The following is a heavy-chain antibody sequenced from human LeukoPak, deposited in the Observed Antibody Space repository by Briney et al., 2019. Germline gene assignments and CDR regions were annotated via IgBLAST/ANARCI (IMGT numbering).Heavy chain of an antibody. D-gene: IGHD5-18*01. CDR2: ISDSSDTT. V-gene: IGHV3-23*01. Sequence: GGSLRLSCAASGFTFTSYAMSWVRQARGKALEWVSVISDSSDTTFYAHSVKGRFTISRDNSKNTLYLQMNSLRAEDTAVYYCAKGGIQLWSPGAYWGRGTLVTVSS. CDR1: GFTFTSYA. J-gene: IGHJ4*02. CDR3: AKGGIQLWSPGAY.